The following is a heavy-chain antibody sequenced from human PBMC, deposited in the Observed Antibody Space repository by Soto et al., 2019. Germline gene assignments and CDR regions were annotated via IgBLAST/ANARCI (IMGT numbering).Heavy chain of an antibody. V-gene: IGHV3-23*01. CDR3: ARSFSSGWYYFDY. D-gene: IGHD6-19*01. CDR2: ISGSGGST. CDR1: GFTFSSYA. J-gene: IGHJ4*02. Sequence: EVQLLESGGGLVQPGGSLRLSCAVSGFTFSSYAMNWVRQAPGKGLEWVSGISGSGGSTYYADSVKGRFTISRDNSKNTLYLQMNSLRADDTAVYYCARSFSSGWYYFDYWGQGALVTVSS.